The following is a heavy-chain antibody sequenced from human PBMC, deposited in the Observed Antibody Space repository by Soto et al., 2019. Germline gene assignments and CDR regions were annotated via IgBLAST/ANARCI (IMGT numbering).Heavy chain of an antibody. CDR1: GGSFSGYY. D-gene: IGHD2-8*02. CDR2: INHSGST. CDR3: ARDKITGLFDY. J-gene: IGHJ4*02. V-gene: IGHV4-34*01. Sequence: QVQLQQWGAGLLKPSETLSLPCAVYGGSFSGYYWTWIRQPPGTGLEWIGEINHSGSTNYNPSLKSRVTKSVDTSKNQFSLKLTSVTAADTAVYYCARDKITGLFDYWGQGTLVTVSS.